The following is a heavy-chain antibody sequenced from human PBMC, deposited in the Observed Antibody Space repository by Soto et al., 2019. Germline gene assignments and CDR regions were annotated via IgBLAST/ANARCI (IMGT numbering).Heavy chain of an antibody. CDR2: INAGNGNT. V-gene: IGHV1-3*01. J-gene: IGHJ5*02. D-gene: IGHD6-6*01. Sequence: QVQLVQSGAEVKKPGASVKVSCKASGYTFTSYAMHWVRQAPGQRLEWMGWINAGNGNTKYSQKFQGRVTITRDTSASTAYMELSSLRSEDTAVYYCARVSVRQQYSCSRGLWFDPWGQGTLVTVSS. CDR1: GYTFTSYA. CDR3: ARVSVRQQYSCSRGLWFDP.